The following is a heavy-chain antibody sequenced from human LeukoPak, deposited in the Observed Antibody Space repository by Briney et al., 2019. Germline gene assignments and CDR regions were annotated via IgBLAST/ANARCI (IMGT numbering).Heavy chain of an antibody. CDR3: ARDLSFYGQMTYYYYYMDV. CDR2: IYTSGNT. Sequence: SETLSLTCTVSGGSISSYYWSWIRQPAGKGLEWIGRIYTSGNTNYNPSLKSRVTMSVDTSRNQFSLKLSSVTAADTAVYYCARDLSFYGQMTYYYYYMDVWGKGTTVTISS. CDR1: GGSISSYY. J-gene: IGHJ6*03. D-gene: IGHD2/OR15-2a*01. V-gene: IGHV4-4*07.